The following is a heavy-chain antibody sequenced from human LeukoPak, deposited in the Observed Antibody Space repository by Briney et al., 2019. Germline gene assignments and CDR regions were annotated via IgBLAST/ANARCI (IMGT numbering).Heavy chain of an antibody. D-gene: IGHD4-17*01. CDR3: ARDLPPDDYGDNPLFFDY. J-gene: IGHJ4*02. V-gene: IGHV3-48*03. CDR1: GFTFSSYE. CDR2: ISSSGSTI. Sequence: PGGSLRLSCAASGFTFSSYEMNWVRQAPGKGLEWVSYISSSGSTIYYADSVRGRFTISRDNAKNSLYLQMNSLRAEDTAVYYCARDLPPDDYGDNPLFFDYWGQGTLVTVSS.